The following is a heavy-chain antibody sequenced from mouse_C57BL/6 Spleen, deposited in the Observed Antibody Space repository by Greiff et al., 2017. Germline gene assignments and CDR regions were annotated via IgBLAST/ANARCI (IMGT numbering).Heavy chain of an antibody. D-gene: IGHD2-1*01. CDR2: IDPETGGT. Sequence: QVQLQQSGAELVRPGASVTLSCKASGYTFTDYEMHWVKQTPVHGLEWIGAIDPETGGTAYNQKFKGKAILTADKSSSTAYMELRSRTSEDSAVYYCTREGGYYGNYGLYYFDYWGQGTTLTVSS. CDR1: GYTFTDYE. V-gene: IGHV1-15*01. J-gene: IGHJ2*01. CDR3: TREGGYYGNYGLYYFDY.